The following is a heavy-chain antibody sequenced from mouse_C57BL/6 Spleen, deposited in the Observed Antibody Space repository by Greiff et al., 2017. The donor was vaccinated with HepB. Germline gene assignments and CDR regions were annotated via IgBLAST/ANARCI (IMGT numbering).Heavy chain of an antibody. J-gene: IGHJ2*01. CDR3: ARRGYDYDKYFDY. CDR1: GYTFTSYW. D-gene: IGHD2-4*01. V-gene: IGHV1-52*01. Sequence: VQLQQPGAELVRPGSSVKLSCKASGYTFTSYWMHWVKQRPIQGLEWIGNIDPSDSETHYNQKFKDKATLTVDKSSSTAYMQLSSLTSEDSAVYYCARRGYDYDKYFDYWGQGTTLTVSS. CDR2: IDPSDSET.